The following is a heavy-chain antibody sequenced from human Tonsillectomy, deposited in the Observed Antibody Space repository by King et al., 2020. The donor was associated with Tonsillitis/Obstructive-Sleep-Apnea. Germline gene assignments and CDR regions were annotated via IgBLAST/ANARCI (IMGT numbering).Heavy chain of an antibody. D-gene: IGHD2-8*01. CDR3: ARVGNGGDEF. CDR2: IIPSGGST. V-gene: IGHV1-46*01. J-gene: IGHJ4*02. CDR1: GYTFTRYY. Sequence: QLVQSGAEVKKSGASVKVSCKASGYTFTRYYIHWVRQAPGQGLEWMGIIIPSGGSTSYAQKFQGRVTMTREPSASTVYIELSSLRAEDTAVYYCARVGNGGDEFWGQGTLVTVSS.